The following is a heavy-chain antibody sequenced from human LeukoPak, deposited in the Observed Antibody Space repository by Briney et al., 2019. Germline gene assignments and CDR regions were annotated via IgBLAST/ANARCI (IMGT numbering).Heavy chain of an antibody. CDR3: ARQYSSGWFHFDY. J-gene: IGHJ4*02. D-gene: IGHD6-13*01. V-gene: IGHV3-21*01. CDR1: GFTFSSYS. CDR2: ISSSSSYI. Sequence: PGGSLRLSCAASGFTFSSYSMNWVRQAPGKGLEWVSSISSSSSYIYYAESVKGRFTISRDNAKNSLYLQMNSLRAEDTAVYYCARQYSSGWFHFDYWGQGTLVTASS.